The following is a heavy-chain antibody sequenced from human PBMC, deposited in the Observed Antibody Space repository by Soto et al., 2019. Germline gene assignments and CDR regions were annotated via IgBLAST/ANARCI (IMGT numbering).Heavy chain of an antibody. J-gene: IGHJ4*02. CDR3: AKIDGYSDY. D-gene: IGHD3-22*01. V-gene: IGHV3-23*01. CDR1: GFTFINTG. CDR2: ITGNGDTT. Sequence: EVQVLQSGGGLVPPGGSLRLSCAGSGFTFINTGMSWVRQAPGQGLEWVSAITGNGDTTYYADSVKGRFTISRDNSKSTLYLQMNSLRAEDTAVYYCAKIDGYSDYWGQGTLLTVSS.